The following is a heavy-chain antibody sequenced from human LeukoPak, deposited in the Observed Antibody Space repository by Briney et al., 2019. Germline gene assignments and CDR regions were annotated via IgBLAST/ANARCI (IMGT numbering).Heavy chain of an antibody. V-gene: IGHV3-74*01. J-gene: IGHJ4*02. CDR1: GFTFSNYW. CDR2: ISSDGSST. CDR3: ARDRDSIFDD. Sequence: SGGSLRLSCAASGFTFSNYWMHWVRLAPGKGLVWVSRISSDGSSTAYADFVKGRFTISRDNAKNTLHLQMTSLRAEDTAMYYCARDRDSIFDDWGQGTLVTVSS. D-gene: IGHD2-21*02.